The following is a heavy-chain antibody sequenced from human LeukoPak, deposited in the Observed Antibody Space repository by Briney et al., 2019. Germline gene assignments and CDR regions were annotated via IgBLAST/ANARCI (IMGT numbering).Heavy chain of an antibody. CDR3: AREHYDSSNFDY. Sequence: ASVKVSCKASGYTFTGYYMHWVRQAPGQGLERMGWINPNSGGTNYAQKFQGWVTMTRDTSISTAYMELSRLRSDDTAVYYCAREHYDSSNFDYWGQGTLVTVSS. D-gene: IGHD3-22*01. CDR1: GYTFTGYY. CDR2: INPNSGGT. J-gene: IGHJ4*02. V-gene: IGHV1-2*04.